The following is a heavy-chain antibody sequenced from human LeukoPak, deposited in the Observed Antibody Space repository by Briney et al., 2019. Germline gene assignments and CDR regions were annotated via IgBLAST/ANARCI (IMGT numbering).Heavy chain of an antibody. D-gene: IGHD2-21*02. CDR3: AGAWEAYCGGDCYSGLWDY. Sequence: PSETLSLTCAVYGGSFSGYYWSWIRQPPGKGLEWIGEINHSGSTNYNPSLKSRVTISVDTSKNQFSLKLSSVTAADTAVYYCAGAWEAYCGGDCYSGLWDYWGQGTLVTVSS. J-gene: IGHJ4*02. V-gene: IGHV4-34*01. CDR1: GGSFSGYY. CDR2: INHSGST.